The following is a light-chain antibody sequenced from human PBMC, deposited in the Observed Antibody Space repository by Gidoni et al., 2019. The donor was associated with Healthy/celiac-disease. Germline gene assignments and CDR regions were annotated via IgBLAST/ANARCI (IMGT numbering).Light chain of an antibody. J-gene: IGKJ3*01. CDR1: QGISSY. CDR2: AAS. CDR3: QQLNSYPQVT. Sequence: DIQLTQSPSFLSASVGDRVTITCRASQGISSYLAWYQQNPGKAPKLLIYAASTLQSGVPSRFSGSGSGTEFTLTISSLQPEDFATYYCQQLNSYPQVTFGPGTKVDIK. V-gene: IGKV1-9*01.